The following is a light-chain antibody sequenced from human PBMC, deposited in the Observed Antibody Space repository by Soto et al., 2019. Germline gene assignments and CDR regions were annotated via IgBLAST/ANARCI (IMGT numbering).Light chain of an antibody. CDR1: SSDVGGYNY. Sequence: QSALTQPASLSGSPGQSITISCTGTSSDVGGYNYVSWYQQHPGKAPKLMIYDVSNRPSGVSNRSSGSKSGNTASLTISGLQAEDEADYYCSSYTSSSTFYVFGTGTKVTVL. V-gene: IGLV2-14*01. CDR2: DVS. CDR3: SSYTSSSTFYV. J-gene: IGLJ1*01.